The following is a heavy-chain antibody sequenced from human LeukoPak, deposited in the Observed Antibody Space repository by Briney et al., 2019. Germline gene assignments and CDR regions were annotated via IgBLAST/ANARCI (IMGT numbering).Heavy chain of an antibody. CDR1: GYTFTAYY. J-gene: IGHJ3*02. CDR3: ARGGRTTSCCDDSFPM. V-gene: IGHV1-2*02. D-gene: IGHD2-2*01. Sequence: ASVQVSCKASGYTFTAYYVHWVRQAPGQGLEWMGWINPKTGGTKYANNFQGRVTMTRDTSISTAYMELNRLKSDDTAVYYCARGGRTTSCCDDSFPMWGEATMVTVSS. CDR2: INPKTGGT.